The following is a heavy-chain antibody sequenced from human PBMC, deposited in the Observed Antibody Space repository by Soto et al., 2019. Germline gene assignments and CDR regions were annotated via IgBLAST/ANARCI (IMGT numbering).Heavy chain of an antibody. CDR3: ASGYCSSTSCEGWDYYYYYGMDV. J-gene: IGHJ6*02. V-gene: IGHV1-69*13. CDR2: IIPIFGTA. CDR1: GGTFSSYA. Sequence: GASVKVSCKASGGTFSSYAISWVRQAPGQGLEWMGGIIPIFGTANYAQKFQGRVTITADESTSTAYMELSSLRSEDTAVYYCASGYCSSTSCEGWDYYYYYGMDVWGQGTTVTVSS. D-gene: IGHD2-2*01.